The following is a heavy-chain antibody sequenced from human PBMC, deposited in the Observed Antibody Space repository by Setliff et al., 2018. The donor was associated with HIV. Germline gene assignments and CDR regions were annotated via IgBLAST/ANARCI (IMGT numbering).Heavy chain of an antibody. CDR1: GYTFTDYY. V-gene: IGHV1-2*02. CDR3: ARDLSTHWSGYSLGY. CDR2: INPKFGGT. D-gene: IGHD3-3*01. J-gene: IGHJ4*02. Sequence: ASVKVSCKASGYTFTDYYFHWVRQAPGQGLEWMGWINPKFGGTLYAQKFQGRVVITRDMSTSTVYMELSSLTSDDTAVYYCARDLSTHWSGYSLGYWGQGTLVTVSS.